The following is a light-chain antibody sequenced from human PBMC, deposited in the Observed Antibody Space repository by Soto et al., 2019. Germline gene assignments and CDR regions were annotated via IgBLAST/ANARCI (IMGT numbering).Light chain of an antibody. V-gene: IGLV2-14*03. J-gene: IGLJ7*01. CDR1: SSDIGAYDY. Sequence: QSVLTQPASVSGSPGQSITISCTGTSSDIGAYDYVSWYQQHPGGVPKLLIFDVSSRPSGVSSRFSGSKSGNTASLTISGLQADDESDYYCSSYADSSARDYVFGGGTQLTVL. CDR2: DVS. CDR3: SSYADSSARDYV.